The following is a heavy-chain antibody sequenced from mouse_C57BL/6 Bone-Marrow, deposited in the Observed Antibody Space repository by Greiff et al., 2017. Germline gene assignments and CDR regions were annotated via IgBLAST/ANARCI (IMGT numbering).Heavy chain of an antibody. CDR3: ARRGMVKGYFDY. CDR1: GFTFSSYG. V-gene: IGHV5-6*01. CDR2: ISSGGSYT. J-gene: IGHJ2*01. D-gene: IGHD2-2*01. Sequence: EVKLMESGGDLVKPGGSLKLSCAASGFTFSSYGMSWVRQTPDKRLEWVATISSGGSYTYYPDSVKGRFTISRDNAKNTLYLQMSSLKSEDTAMYYCARRGMVKGYFDYWGQGTTLTGSS.